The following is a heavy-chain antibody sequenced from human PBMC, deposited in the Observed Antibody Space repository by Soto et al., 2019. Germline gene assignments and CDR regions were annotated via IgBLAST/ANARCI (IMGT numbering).Heavy chain of an antibody. CDR2: IYHSGST. D-gene: IGHD2-15*01. V-gene: IGHV4-4*02. CDR3: ARDPPPRAKILSATPFRGWFDP. J-gene: IGHJ5*02. Sequence: SETLSLTCAVSGGSISSSNWWSWVRQPPGKGLEWIGEIYHSGSTNYNPSLKSRVTISVDKSKNQFSLKLSSVTAADTAVYYCARDPPPRAKILSATPFRGWFDPWGQGTLVTVSS. CDR1: GGSISSSNW.